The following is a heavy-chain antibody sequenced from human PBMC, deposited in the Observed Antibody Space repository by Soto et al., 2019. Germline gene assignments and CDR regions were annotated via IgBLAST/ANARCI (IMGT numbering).Heavy chain of an antibody. CDR2: IIPRFGTT. CDR3: ARGRGLYNSGRSQLDS. J-gene: IGHJ4*02. V-gene: IGHV1-69*01. D-gene: IGHD1-1*01. Sequence: QVQVVQSGAEVKKPGSSVRVSCKASGDSFTKYTVNWVRQAPRQGLEWMGGIIPRFGTTNYAPTLQDRVTITVDASMNTVYMELSSLRSDDTALYYCARGRGLYNSGRSQLDSWGQGTLVTVSS. CDR1: GDSFTKYT.